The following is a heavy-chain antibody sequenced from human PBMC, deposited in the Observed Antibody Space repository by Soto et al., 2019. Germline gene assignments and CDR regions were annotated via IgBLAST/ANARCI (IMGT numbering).Heavy chain of an antibody. D-gene: IGHD2-2*01. Sequence: GGSLRLSCAASGFTFSDYYMSWIRQAPGKGLEWVSYISSSGSTIYYADSVKGRFTISRDNAKNSLYLQMNSLRAEDTAVYYCARVFVPAAMSPHYYYYYMDVWGKGTTVTVSS. CDR2: ISSSGSTI. J-gene: IGHJ6*03. CDR3: ARVFVPAAMSPHYYYYYMDV. CDR1: GFTFSDYY. V-gene: IGHV3-11*01.